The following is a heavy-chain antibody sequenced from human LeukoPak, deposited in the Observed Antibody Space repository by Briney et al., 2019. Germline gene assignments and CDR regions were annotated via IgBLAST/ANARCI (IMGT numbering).Heavy chain of an antibody. CDR1: GFTFSSYW. Sequence: GGSLRLSCAASGFTFSSYWMHWVRQAPGKGLVWVSRINSDGSSTSYADSVKGRFTISRDNAKNTLYLQMNSLRAEDTAVYYCARMTRGSGYYYADYWGQGTLVTVSS. D-gene: IGHD3-22*01. J-gene: IGHJ4*02. CDR2: INSDGSST. V-gene: IGHV3-74*01. CDR3: ARMTRGSGYYYADY.